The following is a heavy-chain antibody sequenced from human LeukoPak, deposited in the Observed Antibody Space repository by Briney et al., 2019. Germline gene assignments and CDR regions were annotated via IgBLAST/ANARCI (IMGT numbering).Heavy chain of an antibody. V-gene: IGHV3-21*01. CDR3: ARWLCSGGSCSFDY. D-gene: IGHD2-15*01. CDR1: GFTFSSYS. CDR2: ISSSSSYI. J-gene: IGHJ4*02. Sequence: GGSLRLSCAASGFTFSSYSMNWVRQAPGKGLEWVSSISSSSSYIYYADSVKGRFTISRDSAKNSLYLQMNSLRAEDTAVYYCARWLCSGGSCSFDYWGQGTLVTVSS.